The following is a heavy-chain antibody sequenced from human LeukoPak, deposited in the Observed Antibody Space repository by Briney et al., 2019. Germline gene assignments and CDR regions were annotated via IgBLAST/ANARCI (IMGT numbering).Heavy chain of an antibody. Sequence: PSETLSLTCTVSGGSINGYFWTWIRQPPGKGLEWIGYISYSGSTNYNPSLKSRVTISVDTSKNQFSLKLSSVTAADTAVYYCASGAHGDSFDYWGQGTLVTVSS. CDR3: ASGAHGDSFDY. J-gene: IGHJ4*02. V-gene: IGHV4-59*01. D-gene: IGHD4-17*01. CDR1: GGSINGYF. CDR2: ISYSGST.